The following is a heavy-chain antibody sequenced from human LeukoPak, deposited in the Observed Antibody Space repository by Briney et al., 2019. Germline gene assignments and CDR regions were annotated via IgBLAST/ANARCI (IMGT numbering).Heavy chain of an antibody. Sequence: ASVKVSCKASGYTFTGYYMHWVRQAPGQGLEWMGWINPNSGGTNYAQKFQGRVTMTRDTSISTAYMELSRLRSDDTAVYYCARDLAPTSYYYDGNNRFDPWGQGTLVTVSS. D-gene: IGHD3-22*01. CDR3: ARDLAPTSYYYDGNNRFDP. CDR2: INPNSGGT. V-gene: IGHV1-2*02. CDR1: GYTFTGYY. J-gene: IGHJ5*02.